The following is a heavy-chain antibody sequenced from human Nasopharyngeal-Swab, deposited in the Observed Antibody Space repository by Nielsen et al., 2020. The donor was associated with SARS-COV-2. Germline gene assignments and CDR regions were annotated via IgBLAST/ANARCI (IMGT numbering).Heavy chain of an antibody. CDR2: IYSGGST. V-gene: IGHV3-53*01. CDR3: AITSRS. Sequence: GSLKISSAASGFTVSSNYMSWVRQAPGKGLEWVSVIYSGGSTYYADSVKGRFTISRDNSKNTLYLQMNSLRAEDTAVYYCAITSRSWGQGTLVTVSS. J-gene: IGHJ5*02. CDR1: GFTVSSNY.